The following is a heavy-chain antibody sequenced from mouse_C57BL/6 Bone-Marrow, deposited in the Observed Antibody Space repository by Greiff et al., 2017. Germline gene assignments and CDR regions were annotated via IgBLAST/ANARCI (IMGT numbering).Heavy chain of an antibody. CDR3: ASHYDKDGVAY. Sequence: VQLKESGPELVKPGASVKISCKASGYSFTDYNMNWVKQSNGRSLEWIGVINPNYGTTRYNQKFKGKATLTVDKPTSTAYMQLNSLTSEDSAVYYCASHYDKDGVAYWGQGTLVTVSA. D-gene: IGHD2-4*01. CDR1: GYSFTDYN. CDR2: INPNYGTT. V-gene: IGHV1-39*01. J-gene: IGHJ3*01.